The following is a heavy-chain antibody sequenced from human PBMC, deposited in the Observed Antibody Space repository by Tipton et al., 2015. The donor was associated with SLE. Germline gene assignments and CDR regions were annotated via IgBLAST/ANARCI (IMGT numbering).Heavy chain of an antibody. Sequence: LRLSCTVSGCPISRGDYYWSWIRQHPGKGLEYIGFIYYSGSTYYNPSLKNRLTISVDTSENQFSLQLRSVTAADTAVYYCAREPGEVREWFELRGRGSLVTVSS. CDR1: GCPISRGDYY. D-gene: IGHD3-16*01. CDR3: AREPGEVREWFEL. CDR2: IYYSGST. V-gene: IGHV4-31*02. J-gene: IGHJ2*01.